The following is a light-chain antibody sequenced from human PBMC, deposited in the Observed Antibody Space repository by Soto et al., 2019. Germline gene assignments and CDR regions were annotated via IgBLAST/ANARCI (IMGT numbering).Light chain of an antibody. J-gene: IGKJ3*01. CDR3: QQRSNWPPEVT. Sequence: EIVLTQSPDTLSLSPGERATLPCRASQSVGSSLAWYQQKPGQAPRLLIYDASNRATGIPARFSGSGSGTDFTLTISSLEPEDFAVYYCQQRSNWPPEVTFGPGTKVDIK. V-gene: IGKV3-11*01. CDR1: QSVGSS. CDR2: DAS.